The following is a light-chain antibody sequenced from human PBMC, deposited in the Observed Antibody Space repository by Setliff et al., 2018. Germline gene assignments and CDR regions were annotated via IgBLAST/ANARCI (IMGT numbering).Light chain of an antibody. V-gene: IGLV2-8*01. CDR1: SSDVGGYKY. Sequence: QSALTQPPSASGSPGQSVTISCTGGSSDVGGYKYVSWYQQHPGKAPKLMIYEVSKRPSGVPDRFSGSKSGNTASLTVSGLQAEDEADYYCSSYAVSNNGLVFGTGTKVTVL. CDR3: SSYAVSNNGLV. CDR2: EVS. J-gene: IGLJ1*01.